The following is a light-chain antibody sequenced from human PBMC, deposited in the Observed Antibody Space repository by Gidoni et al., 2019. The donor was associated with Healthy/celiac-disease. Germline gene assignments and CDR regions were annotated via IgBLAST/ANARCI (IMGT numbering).Light chain of an antibody. CDR2: LGS. CDR1: QSLLHSNGYNY. V-gene: IGKV2-28*01. CDR3: MQALQTPPGT. J-gene: IGKJ3*01. Sequence: DIVMTQSPLSLPVTPGEPASISCRSSQSLLHSNGYNYLDWYLQKPGQSPQLLIDLGSNRASGVPDRFSGSGSGTEFTLKISRVEAEDVGVYYCMQALQTPPGTFGPGTKVDIK.